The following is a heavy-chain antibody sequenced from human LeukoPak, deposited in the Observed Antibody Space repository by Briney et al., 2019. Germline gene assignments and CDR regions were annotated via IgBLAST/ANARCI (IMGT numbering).Heavy chain of an antibody. CDR2: TYYRSKWYN. V-gene: IGHV6-1*01. J-gene: IGHJ6*02. D-gene: IGHD3-10*01. Sequence: SQTLSLTCAISGDSVSSNSAAWNWIRQSPSRGLEWLGRTYYRSKWYNDYAVSVKSRITINPDTSKNQFSLQLNSVTPEDTAVYYCARHPLSLGSYYYYGMDVWGQGTTVTVSS. CDR3: ARHPLSLGSYYYYGMDV. CDR1: GDSVSSNSAA.